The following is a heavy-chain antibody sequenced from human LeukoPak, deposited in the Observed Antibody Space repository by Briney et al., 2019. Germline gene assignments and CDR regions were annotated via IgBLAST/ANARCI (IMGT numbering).Heavy chain of an antibody. CDR3: ARASYYGSGLFDC. J-gene: IGHJ4*02. V-gene: IGHV3-48*03. D-gene: IGHD3-10*01. Sequence: GGSLRLSCAASGFTFSSYEMNWVRQAPGKGLEWVSYISSSGSTIYYADSVKGRFTISRDNAKNSLYLQMNSLRAEDTAVYYCARASYYGSGLFDCWGQGTLVTVSS. CDR2: ISSSGSTI. CDR1: GFTFSSYE.